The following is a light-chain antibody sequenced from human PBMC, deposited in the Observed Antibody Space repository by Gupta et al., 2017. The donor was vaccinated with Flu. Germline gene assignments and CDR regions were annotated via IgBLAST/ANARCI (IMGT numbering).Light chain of an antibody. V-gene: IGKV4-1*01. J-gene: IGKJ1*01. CDR3: QQDYSTPRT. CDR1: QSVLYSSNNKNY. CDR2: WAS. Sequence: DIVMTQSPDSLAVSLGERATINCKSSQSVLYSSNNKNYLAWYQQKPGQPPKLLIYWASTRGSGVPDRFSGSGSGTDFTLTISGLQAEDVAVYYCQQDYSTPRTFGQGTKVEIK.